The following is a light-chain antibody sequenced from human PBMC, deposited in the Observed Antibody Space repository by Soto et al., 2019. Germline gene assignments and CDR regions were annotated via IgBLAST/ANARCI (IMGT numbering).Light chain of an antibody. J-gene: IGLJ3*02. CDR3: SSYTTSSTLA. CDR1: SSDVGGYNY. Sequence: QSALTQPASVSGSPGQSIAISCTGTSSDVGGYNYVSWYQQYPGKAPKLMIYEVTNRPSGVSDRFSGSKSGNTASLTISGLQAEDEGDYYCSSYTTSSTLAFGGGTKLTVL. CDR2: EVT. V-gene: IGLV2-14*01.